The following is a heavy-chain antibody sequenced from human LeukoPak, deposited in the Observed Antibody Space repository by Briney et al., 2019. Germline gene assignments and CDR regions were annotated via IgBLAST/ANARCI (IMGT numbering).Heavy chain of an antibody. D-gene: IGHD3-22*01. V-gene: IGHV4-30-4*07. CDR3: ARVGYYDSSGYYYGLLNV. CDR1: GGSISSGGHS. Sequence: PSETLSLTCAVSGGSISSGGHSWSWIRQPPGKGLEWIGYIYYSGSTYYNPSLKSRVTISVDTSKNQFSLKLSSVTAADTAVYYCARVGYYDSSGYYYGLLNVWGKGTTVTVSS. J-gene: IGHJ6*04. CDR2: IYYSGST.